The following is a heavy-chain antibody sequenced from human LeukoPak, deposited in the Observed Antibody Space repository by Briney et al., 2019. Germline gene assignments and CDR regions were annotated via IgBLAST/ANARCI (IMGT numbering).Heavy chain of an antibody. D-gene: IGHD3/OR15-3a*01. CDR2: IHHSGST. J-gene: IGHJ1*01. Sequence: SETLSLTCTVSGGSMSSYYCSWVRQPPGKGLEWIGNIHHSGSTNYHSSLKSRVTMSIDTSKNLFSLYLSSVTAADTAVYYCAGWVWTVFRDEYFENWGQGSLVTVSS. CDR1: GGSMSSYY. CDR3: AGWVWTVFRDEYFEN. V-gene: IGHV4-59*01.